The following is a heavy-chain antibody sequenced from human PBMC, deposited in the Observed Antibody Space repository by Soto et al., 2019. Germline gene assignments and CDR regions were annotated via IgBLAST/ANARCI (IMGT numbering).Heavy chain of an antibody. D-gene: IGHD1-1*01. Sequence: GWSLRLSCAASGFTFSSYSMNGVRQAPGKGLEWVSYISSSSSTIYYADSVKGRFTISRDNAKNSLYLQMNSLRDEDTAVYYCARGTQLPYQTWFEPWGQGTLVTVSS. CDR3: ARGTQLPYQTWFEP. CDR2: ISSSSSTI. CDR1: GFTFSSYS. V-gene: IGHV3-48*02. J-gene: IGHJ5*02.